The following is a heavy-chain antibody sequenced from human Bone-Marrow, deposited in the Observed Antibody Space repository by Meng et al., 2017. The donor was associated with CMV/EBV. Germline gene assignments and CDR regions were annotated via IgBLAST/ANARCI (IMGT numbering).Heavy chain of an antibody. CDR2: IYPGDSET. Sequence: GGSLRLSCKASGYDFANYWIGWVRQMPGKGLEWMGIIYPGDSETKYSPSFQGQVTISADKSINTAYLQWSSLKASDTAIYYCARDDYFDYWGQGTRVTVYS. J-gene: IGHJ4*02. CDR3: ARDDYFDY. V-gene: IGHV5-51*01. CDR1: GYDFANYW.